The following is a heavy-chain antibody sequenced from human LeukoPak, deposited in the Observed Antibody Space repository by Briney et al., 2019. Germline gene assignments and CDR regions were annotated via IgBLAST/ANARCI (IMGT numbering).Heavy chain of an antibody. CDR3: ARVRTGDTGAWRFLEWSSYYYYGMDV. Sequence: ASVKVSCKASGYTFTSYAMHWVRQAPGQRLEWMGWISAYNGNTNYAQKLQGRVTMTTDTSTSTAYMELRSLRSDDTAVYYCARVRTGDTGAWRFLEWSSYYYYGMDVWGQGTTVTVSS. CDR2: ISAYNGNT. V-gene: IGHV1-18*01. D-gene: IGHD3-3*01. CDR1: GYTFTSYA. J-gene: IGHJ6*02.